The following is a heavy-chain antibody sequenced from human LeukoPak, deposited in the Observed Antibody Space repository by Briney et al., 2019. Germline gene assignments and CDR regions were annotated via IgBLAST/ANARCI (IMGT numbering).Heavy chain of an antibody. CDR1: GFTFSSYS. D-gene: IGHD3-3*01. V-gene: IGHV3-21*01. CDR3: ARDRSVLRFSEWAPHPITGMDV. Sequence: GGSLRLFCAASGFTFSSYSMNWVRQAPGKGLEWVSSISSSSSYIYYADSVKGRFTISRDNAKNSLYLQMNSLRAEDTAVYYCARDRSVLRFSEWAPHPITGMDVWGQGTTVTVSS. CDR2: ISSSSSYI. J-gene: IGHJ6*02.